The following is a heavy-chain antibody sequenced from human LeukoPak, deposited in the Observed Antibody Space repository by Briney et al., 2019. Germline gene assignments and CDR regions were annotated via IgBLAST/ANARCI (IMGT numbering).Heavy chain of an antibody. CDR2: INSDGSST. CDR1: GFTFSSYW. CDR3: ARRGAASGAFDI. Sequence: GGSLRLSCAASGFTFSSYWMHWVRQAPGKGLVWVSRINSDGSSTSYADSVKGRFTISRDNAKNTLYLQMNSLRAEDTAVYYCARRGAASGAFDIWGQGTMVTVSS. V-gene: IGHV3-74*01. D-gene: IGHD6-19*01. J-gene: IGHJ3*02.